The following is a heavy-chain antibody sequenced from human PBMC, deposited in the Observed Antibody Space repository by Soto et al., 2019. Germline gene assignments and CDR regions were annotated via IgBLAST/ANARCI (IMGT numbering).Heavy chain of an antibody. J-gene: IGHJ5*02. D-gene: IGHD2-21*01. Sequence: AAGKPTSKARFNTNADTVIRWLRQAPAQENEWMGWISAYNDNTNYAQKLQGRVTMTTDTSTSTAYMELRSLRSDDTAVYYCASHIPRNLFAPWTQGTL. CDR2: ISAYNDNT. CDR3: ASHIPRNLFAP. V-gene: IGHV1-18*04. CDR1: FNTNADTV.